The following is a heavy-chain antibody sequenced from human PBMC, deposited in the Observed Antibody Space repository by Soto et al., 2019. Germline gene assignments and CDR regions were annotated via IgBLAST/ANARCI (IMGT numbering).Heavy chain of an antibody. D-gene: IGHD2-2*01. J-gene: IGHJ6*03. CDR3: ARLSVPAAANYDYYYMDV. Sequence: GVSVKVSCKASGYTFTRYGISWVRQAPGQGLEWMGWISAYNGNANYAQKLQGRVTMTTDTSTSTAYMELRSLRSDDTAVYYCARLSVPAAANYDYYYMDVWGKGTTVTVSS. V-gene: IGHV1-18*01. CDR1: GYTFTRYG. CDR2: ISAYNGNA.